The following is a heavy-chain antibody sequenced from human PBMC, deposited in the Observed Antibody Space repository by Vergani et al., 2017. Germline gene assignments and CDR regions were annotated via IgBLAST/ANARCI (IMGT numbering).Heavy chain of an antibody. J-gene: IGHJ4*02. Sequence: EVQLLESGGGLVHPGGSLRLSCAASGFTFSSYAMSWVRQAPGKGLEWVSAISGSGGSTYYADSVKGRFTISRDNSKNTLYLQMNSLRAEDTAVYSCATGGYCTNGVCYRQYYFDYWGQGTRVTVSS. V-gene: IGHV3-23*01. CDR2: ISGSGGST. D-gene: IGHD2-8*01. CDR1: GFTFSSYA. CDR3: ATGGYCTNGVCYRQYYFDY.